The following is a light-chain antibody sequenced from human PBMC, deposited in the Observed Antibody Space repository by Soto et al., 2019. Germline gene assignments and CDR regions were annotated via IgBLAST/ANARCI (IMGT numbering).Light chain of an antibody. J-gene: IGKJ1*01. Sequence: DIQMTQSPSSLSASVGDRVTITCRASQSISNYLNWYQQKPGKAPKLLMYAASSLQSGVPSRLSGSRAGTDFTLNISSRQPEDCATYYGQQSYSPPRTFGQGTKVEIK. V-gene: IGKV1-39*01. CDR3: QQSYSPPRT. CDR1: QSISNY. CDR2: AAS.